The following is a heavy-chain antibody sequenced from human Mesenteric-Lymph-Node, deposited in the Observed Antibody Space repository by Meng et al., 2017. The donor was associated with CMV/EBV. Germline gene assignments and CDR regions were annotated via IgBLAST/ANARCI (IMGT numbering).Heavy chain of an antibody. Sequence: GGSLRLSCAASGLTFSMYWMTWVRQAPGKGLEWVANINQDGSVKNYVGSVKGRFNISRDNSKNTLYLQVNSLRAEDTAVYYCAKEGAYGGSVEGFDYWGQGTLVTVSS. D-gene: IGHD4-23*01. CDR2: INQDGSVK. CDR1: GLTFSMYW. V-gene: IGHV3-7*01. CDR3: AKEGAYGGSVEGFDY. J-gene: IGHJ4*02.